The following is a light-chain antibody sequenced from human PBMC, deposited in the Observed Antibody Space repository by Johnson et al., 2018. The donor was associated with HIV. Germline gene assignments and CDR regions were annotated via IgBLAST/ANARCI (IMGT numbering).Light chain of an antibody. J-gene: IGLJ1*01. CDR3: GTWDSSLSVYV. Sequence: QSVLTQPPSVSAAPGQKVTISCSGSSSNIGNNYVSWYQQLPGKAPKLLIYDNNKRPSGIPDRFSGSKSGTSATLGITGLQAWDEADYYCGTWDSSLSVYVFGTGTKVSVL. CDR2: DNN. CDR1: SSNIGNNY. V-gene: IGLV1-51*01.